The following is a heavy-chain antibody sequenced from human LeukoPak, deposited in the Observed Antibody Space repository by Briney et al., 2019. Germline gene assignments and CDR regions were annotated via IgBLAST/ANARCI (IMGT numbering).Heavy chain of an antibody. J-gene: IGHJ4*02. CDR3: ARVSAHAGIAVAASDY. CDR1: GFTFNSYT. CDR2: ISTSSNYI. D-gene: IGHD6-19*01. Sequence: PGESLRLSCAASGFTFNSYTMNWVRQAPGKGLEWVSSISTSSNYIYYADSLRGRFTISRDNAKNSLYLQMNGLRAEDTAVYYCARVSAHAGIAVAASDYWGQGTLVTVSS. V-gene: IGHV3-21*01.